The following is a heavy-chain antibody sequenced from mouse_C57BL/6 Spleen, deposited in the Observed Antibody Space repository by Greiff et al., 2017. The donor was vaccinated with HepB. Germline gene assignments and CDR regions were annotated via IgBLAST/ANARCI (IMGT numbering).Heavy chain of an antibody. J-gene: IGHJ1*03. CDR1: GYTFTSYW. CDR2: IYPGSGST. D-gene: IGHD1-1*01. CDR3: ARSRDYYGSSYDWYFDV. Sequence: VQLQQSGAELVKPGASVKMSCKASGYTFTSYWITWVKQRPGQGLEWIGDIYPGSGSTNYNEKFKSKATLTVDTSSSTAYMQLSSLTSEDSAVYYCARSRDYYGSSYDWYFDVWGTGTTVTVSS. V-gene: IGHV1-55*01.